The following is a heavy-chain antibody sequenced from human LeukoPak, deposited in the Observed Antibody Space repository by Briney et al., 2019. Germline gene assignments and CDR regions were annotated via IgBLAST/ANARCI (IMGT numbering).Heavy chain of an antibody. CDR2: ISVYSGNT. CDR1: GYTFASYG. D-gene: IGHD2-8*01. Sequence: VKVSCKASGYTFASYGVSWVRQAPGQWPEWMAWISVYSGNTKYAQKFQDRVTLTTDTSTSTVYMELRSLRSDDTAVYYCARDGWSLGPWGQGTLVTVSS. J-gene: IGHJ5*02. CDR3: ARDGWSLGP. V-gene: IGHV1-18*01.